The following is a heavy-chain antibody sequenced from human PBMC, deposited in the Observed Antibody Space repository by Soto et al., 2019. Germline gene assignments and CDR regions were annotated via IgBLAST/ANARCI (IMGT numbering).Heavy chain of an antibody. CDR2: ISSSSSTI. CDR3: ARGLRYFDWLLPPIDY. J-gene: IGHJ4*02. V-gene: IGHV3-48*01. D-gene: IGHD3-9*01. Sequence: GGSLRLSCAASGFTFSSYSMNWVRQAPGKGLEWVSYISSSSSTIYYADSVKGRFTISRDNAKNSLYLQMNSLRAEDTAVYYCARGLRYFDWLLPPIDYWGQGTLVTVSS. CDR1: GFTFSSYS.